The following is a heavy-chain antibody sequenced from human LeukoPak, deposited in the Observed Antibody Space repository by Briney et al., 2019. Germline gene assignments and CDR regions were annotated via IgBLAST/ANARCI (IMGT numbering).Heavy chain of an antibody. CDR2: IRSKAYGGTT. J-gene: IGHJ3*02. D-gene: IGHD2-2*01. CDR3: TSDIVVVPAALGAFDI. Sequence: PGGSLRLSCTASGFTFGDYAMSWVRQAPGKGLEWVGFIRSKAYGGTTEYAASVKGRFTISRDDSKSIAYLQMNSLKTEDTAVYYCTSDIVVVPAALGAFDIWGQGTMSPSLQ. CDR1: GFTFGDYA. V-gene: IGHV3-49*04.